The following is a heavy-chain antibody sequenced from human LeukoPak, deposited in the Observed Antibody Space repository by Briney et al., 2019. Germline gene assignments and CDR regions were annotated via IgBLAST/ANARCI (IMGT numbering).Heavy chain of an antibody. CDR1: GGSINSYY. D-gene: IGHD6-19*01. CDR2: IYYSGST. J-gene: IGHJ3*02. Sequence: SETLSLTCTVAGGSINSYYWSWIRQPPGKGLEWIGNIYYSGSTKYNPSLKSRVTISVDTSKNQFSLKLSSVTAADTAVYYCARVKSSGWGDAFDIWGQGTMVTVSS. CDR3: ARVKSSGWGDAFDI. V-gene: IGHV4-59*01.